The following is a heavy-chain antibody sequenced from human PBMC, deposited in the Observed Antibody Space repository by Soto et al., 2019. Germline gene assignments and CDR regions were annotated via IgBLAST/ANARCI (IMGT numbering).Heavy chain of an antibody. CDR3: ARVVLDSSGYYSYYFDY. CDR2: IYHSGST. Sequence: QVQLQESGPGLVKPSGTLSRTCAVSGGSISSSNWWSWVRQPPGKGLEWIGEIYHSGSTNYNPSLKSRVTISVDKSKNQFSLKLSSVTAADTAVYYCARVVLDSSGYYSYYFDYWGQGTLVTVSS. CDR1: GGSISSSNW. V-gene: IGHV4-4*02. J-gene: IGHJ4*02. D-gene: IGHD3-22*01.